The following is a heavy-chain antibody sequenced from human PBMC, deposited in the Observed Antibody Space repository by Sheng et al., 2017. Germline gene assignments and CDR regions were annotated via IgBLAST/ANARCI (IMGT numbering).Heavy chain of an antibody. CDR1: GGSFSGYY. D-gene: IGHD3-22*01. V-gene: IGHV4-34*01. CDR3: ARALKITMIVVEGRSHAFDI. CDR2: INHSGST. J-gene: IGHJ3*02. Sequence: QVQLQQWGAGLLKPSETLSLTCAVYGGSFSGYYWSCIRQPPGKGLEWIGEINHSGSTNYNPSLKSRVTISVDTSKNQFSLKLSSVTAADTAVYYCARALKITMIVVEGRSHAFDIWGQGTMVT.